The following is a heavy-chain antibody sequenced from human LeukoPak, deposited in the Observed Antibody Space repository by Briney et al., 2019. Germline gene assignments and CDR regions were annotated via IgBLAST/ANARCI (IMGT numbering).Heavy chain of an antibody. CDR2: ISNNGGRT. V-gene: IGHV3-23*01. D-gene: IGHD2/OR15-2a*01. J-gene: IGHJ4*02. CDR3: ARDEDTSALSEY. CDR1: GFSFSSNT. Sequence: RGSLGLSRAGSGFSFSSNTMSWVRQAPGRGLEWVSAISNNGGRTDYADSVKGRFTISRDNSKSTLYLHMDSLRAEDTAVYYCARDEDTSALSEYWGQGTLVTVSS.